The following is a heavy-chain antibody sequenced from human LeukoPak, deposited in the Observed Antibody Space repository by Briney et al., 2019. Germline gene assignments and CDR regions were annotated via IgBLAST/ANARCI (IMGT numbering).Heavy chain of an antibody. CDR1: GGSISSGGYY. Sequence: PSQTLSLTCTVSGGSISSGGYYWTWIRQHPGKGLEWIGYIYYSGSTYYNPSLKSRVTISVDTSKNQFSLKLSSVTAADTAVYYCARVVIIAAAAYNWFDPWGQGTLVTVSS. D-gene: IGHD6-13*01. CDR3: ARVVIIAAAAYNWFDP. CDR2: IYYSGST. J-gene: IGHJ5*02. V-gene: IGHV4-30-4*01.